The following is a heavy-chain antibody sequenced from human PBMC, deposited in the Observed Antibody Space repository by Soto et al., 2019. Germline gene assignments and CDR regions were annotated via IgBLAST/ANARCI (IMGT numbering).Heavy chain of an antibody. J-gene: IGHJ4*02. CDR1: GGSISSSSYY. CDR2: IYYSGST. V-gene: IGHV4-39*01. CDR3: AVGSSGFYYIY. Sequence: SETLSLTCTVSGGSISSSSYYWGWIRQPPGKGLEWIGSIYYSGSTYHNPPLKSRVTISKDTSKNQFSLRLSSVTAADTAVYYCAVGSSGFYYIYWGLGIQVTVSS. D-gene: IGHD1-26*01.